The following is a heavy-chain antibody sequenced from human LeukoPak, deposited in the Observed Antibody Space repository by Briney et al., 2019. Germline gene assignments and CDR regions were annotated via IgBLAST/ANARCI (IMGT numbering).Heavy chain of an antibody. CDR2: ISSSSSYI. D-gene: IGHD4-17*01. CDR3: ARGIYGDFYYFDY. V-gene: IGHV3-21*04. CDR1: GFTFSSYS. J-gene: IGHJ4*02. Sequence: GGSLRLSCAASGFTFSSYSMNWVRQAPGKGLEWVSSISSSSSYIYYADSVKGRFTISRDNAKNSLYLQMNSLRSDDTAVYYCARGIYGDFYYFDYWGQGTLVTVSS.